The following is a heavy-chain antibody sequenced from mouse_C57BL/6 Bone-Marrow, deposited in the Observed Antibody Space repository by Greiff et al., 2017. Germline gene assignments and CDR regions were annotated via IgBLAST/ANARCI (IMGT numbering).Heavy chain of an antibody. Sequence: QVQLKQSGPELVKPGASVKISCKASGYAFSSSWMNWVKQRPGKGLEWIGRIYPGDGDTNYNGKFKGKATLTADKSSSTAYMQLSSLTSEDSAVYFCANLPPHWWFGVWGTGTTVTVSS. V-gene: IGHV1-82*01. CDR2: IYPGDGDT. CDR3: ANLPPHWWFGV. CDR1: GYAFSSSW. J-gene: IGHJ1*03.